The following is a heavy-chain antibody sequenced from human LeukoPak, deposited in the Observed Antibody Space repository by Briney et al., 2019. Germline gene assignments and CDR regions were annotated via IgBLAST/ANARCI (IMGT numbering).Heavy chain of an antibody. V-gene: IGHV1-24*01. J-gene: IGHJ6*02. Sequence: ASVKVSCKVSGYTLTELSMHWVRQAPGKGLEWMGGFDPEDGETIYAQKFQGRVTMTEDTSTDTAYMELSSLRSEDTAFYYCARDIRPYDYNHMDVWGQGTTVTVSS. CDR3: ARDIRPYDYNHMDV. CDR1: GYTLTELS. CDR2: FDPEDGET.